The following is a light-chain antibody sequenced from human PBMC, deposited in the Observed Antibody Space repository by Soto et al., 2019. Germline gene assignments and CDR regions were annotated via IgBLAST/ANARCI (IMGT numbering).Light chain of an antibody. CDR2: GAS. V-gene: IGKV3-20*01. CDR1: QSVSSTY. J-gene: IGKJ2*01. CDR3: QLYGRS. Sequence: EIVLTQSPGTLSLSPGERATLPCRASQSVSSTYLAWYQKKPGQAPRLLISGASSRATGIPDRFSGSGSGTDFTLTISRLEPEDFGVSYCQLYGRSFGQGTNLEIK.